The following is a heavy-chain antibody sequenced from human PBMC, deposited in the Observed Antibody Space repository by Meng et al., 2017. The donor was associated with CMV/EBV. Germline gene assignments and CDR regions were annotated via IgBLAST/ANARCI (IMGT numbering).Heavy chain of an antibody. Sequence: SVKVSCKASGGTFSSYAISWVRQAPGQGLEWMGWIIPILGIANYAQKFQGRVTITADKSTSTAYMELSSLRSEDTAVYYCARASRQLELEGNNWFNPWGQGTLVTVSS. CDR3: ARASRQLELEGNNWFNP. J-gene: IGHJ5*02. V-gene: IGHV1-69*10. CDR2: IIPILGIA. D-gene: IGHD1-7*01. CDR1: GGTFSSYA.